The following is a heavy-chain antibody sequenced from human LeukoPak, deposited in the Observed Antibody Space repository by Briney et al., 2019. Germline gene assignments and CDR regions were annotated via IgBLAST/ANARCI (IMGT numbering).Heavy chain of an antibody. CDR1: GYTFTDYY. V-gene: IGHV1-2*02. J-gene: IGHJ6*03. CDR3: ARDGLELGLYYYYYMDV. CDR2: INPNSGGT. D-gene: IGHD1-26*01. Sequence: GASVKVSCKASGYTFTDYYMHWVRQAPGQGLEWMGWINPNSGGTNYAQKFQGRVTMTRDTSISTAYMELSRLRSDDTAVYYCARDGLELGLYYYYYMDVWGKGTTVTISS.